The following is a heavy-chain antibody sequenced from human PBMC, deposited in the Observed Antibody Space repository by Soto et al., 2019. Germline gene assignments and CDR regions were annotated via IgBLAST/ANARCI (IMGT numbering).Heavy chain of an antibody. CDR2: ISAGGSST. J-gene: IGHJ3*02. CDR1: GFTFSNYA. D-gene: IGHD1-26*01. CDR3: ANVYYSGIFPGAFGI. V-gene: IGHV3-23*01. Sequence: GGSLRLSCAVSGFTFSNYAIHWVRQAPGKGLEWVSGISAGGSSTFYADSVKGRFTISRDNSMNTLCLHMNSLRAEDTAVYYCANVYYSGIFPGAFGIWGQGRLITVSS.